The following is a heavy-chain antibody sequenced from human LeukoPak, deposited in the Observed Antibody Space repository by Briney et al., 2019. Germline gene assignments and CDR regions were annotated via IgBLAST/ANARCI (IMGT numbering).Heavy chain of an antibody. D-gene: IGHD3-10*01. V-gene: IGHV3-30*04. CDR2: IPDDGSGK. CDR3: ARELSGSYHFDE. J-gene: IGHJ4*02. CDR1: GFTFTSYA. Sequence: GGSLRLSCEASGFTFTSYAMHWVRQGPGKGPEWVAVIPDDGSGKYYADSVKGRFTISRDNPKYTLNLQMNSLRDEDTAVYYCARELSGSYHFDEWGQGTLVTVSS.